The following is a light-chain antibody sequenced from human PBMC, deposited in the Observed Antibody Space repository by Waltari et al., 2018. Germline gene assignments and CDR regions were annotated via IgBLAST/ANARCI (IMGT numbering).Light chain of an antibody. CDR2: WAS. CDR1: QTVLYTPTNKNY. CDR3: QQYYTTPIT. Sequence: DIVMTQSPDSLAVSLGERATLSCKSSQTVLYTPTNKNYLAWYQQKPGQPPKLLIYWASTRESGVPDRFSGSGSGTDFTLTISSLQAEDVAVYYCQQYYTTPITFGQGTRLEIK. J-gene: IGKJ5*01. V-gene: IGKV4-1*01.